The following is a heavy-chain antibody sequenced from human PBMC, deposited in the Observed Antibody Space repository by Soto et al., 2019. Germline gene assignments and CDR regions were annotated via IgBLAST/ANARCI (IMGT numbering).Heavy chain of an antibody. CDR3: ASSADISSSSGRYYYGMDV. Sequence: PGGSLRLSCAASGFTFSSYAMHWVRQAPGKGLEWVAVISCDGSNKYYADSVKGRFTVSRDNSKNTLYLQMNSLRAEDTAVYYCASSADISSSSGRYYYGMDVWGQGTTVTVSS. CDR1: GFTFSSYA. V-gene: IGHV3-30-3*01. J-gene: IGHJ6*02. CDR2: ISCDGSNK. D-gene: IGHD6-6*01.